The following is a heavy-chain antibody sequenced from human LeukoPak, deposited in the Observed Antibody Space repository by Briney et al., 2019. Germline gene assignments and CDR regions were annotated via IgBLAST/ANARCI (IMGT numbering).Heavy chain of an antibody. Sequence: GGSLRLSCAASGYIFSDHAMHWVRQAPGKGLEWVAVISYDGSNKYYADSVKGRFTISRDNSKNTLYLQMNSLRAEDTAVYYCARGTYVNSKRGAFDIWGQGTMVTVSS. D-gene: IGHD1-14*01. V-gene: IGHV3-30-3*01. CDR3: ARGTYVNSKRGAFDI. CDR2: ISYDGSNK. J-gene: IGHJ3*02. CDR1: GYIFSDHA.